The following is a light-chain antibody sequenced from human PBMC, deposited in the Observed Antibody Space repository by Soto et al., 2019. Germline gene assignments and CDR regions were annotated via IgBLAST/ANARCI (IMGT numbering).Light chain of an antibody. CDR1: SSDVGGYNY. Sequence: QSVLTQPASVSGSPGQSITISCTGTSSDVGGYNYVSWYQHHPGKAPKLMIHEVSDRPSGISNRFSGSKSGNTAPLTISGLQAEDEADYYCSSYRSDTTYVFGTGTKVTVL. CDR2: EVS. CDR3: SSYRSDTTYV. J-gene: IGLJ1*01. V-gene: IGLV2-14*01.